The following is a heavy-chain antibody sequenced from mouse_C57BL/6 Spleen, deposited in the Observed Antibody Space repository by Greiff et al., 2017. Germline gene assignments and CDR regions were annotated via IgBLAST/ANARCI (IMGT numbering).Heavy chain of an antibody. CDR2: INPSNGGT. V-gene: IGHV1-53*01. Sequence: VKLMESGTELVKPGASVKLSCKASGYTFTSYWMHWVKQRPGQGLEWIGNINPSNGGTNYNEKFKSKATLTVDKSSSTAYMQLSSLTSEDSAVYYCARLGYYGSSYFDYWGQGTTLTVSS. D-gene: IGHD1-1*01. J-gene: IGHJ2*01. CDR1: GYTFTSYW. CDR3: ARLGYYGSSYFDY.